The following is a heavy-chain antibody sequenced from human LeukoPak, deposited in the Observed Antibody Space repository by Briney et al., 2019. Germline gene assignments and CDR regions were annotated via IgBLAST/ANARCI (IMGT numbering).Heavy chain of an antibody. D-gene: IGHD3-10*01. CDR3: ARDPGSGYMDV. Sequence: GGSLRLSCAASGFTFSSYWMSWVRQAPGTGLEWVANIKQDGSEKYYVDSVKGRFTISRDNAKNSLYLQMNSLRAEDTAVYYCARDPGSGYMDVWGKGTTVTVSS. CDR1: GFTFSSYW. CDR2: IKQDGSEK. J-gene: IGHJ6*03. V-gene: IGHV3-7*01.